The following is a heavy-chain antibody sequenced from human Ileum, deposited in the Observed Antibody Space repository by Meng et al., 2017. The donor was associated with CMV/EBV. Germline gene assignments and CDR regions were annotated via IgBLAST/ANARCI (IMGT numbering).Heavy chain of an antibody. CDR2: IYWDDDK. J-gene: IGHJ4*02. V-gene: IGHV2-5*02. CDR3: AHSSDYYDSSGELDY. D-gene: IGHD3-22*01. CDR1: GFSLSASGVG. Sequence: TFKEPGPPLVNPTQTLPLTCTFSGFSLSASGVGVGWIRQPPGKALEWLALIYWDDDKRYSPSLKSRLTITKDTSNNQVVLIMTNMDPVDTATYYCAHSSDYYDSSGELDYWGQGTLVTVSS.